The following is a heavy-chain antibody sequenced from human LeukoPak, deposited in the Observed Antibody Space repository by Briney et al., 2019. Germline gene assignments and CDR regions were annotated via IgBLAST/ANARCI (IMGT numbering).Heavy chain of an antibody. J-gene: IGHJ5*02. CDR3: AKAAWNNWFDP. CDR1: GFTFNNYA. V-gene: IGHV3-23*01. Sequence: GGSLRLSCAASGFTFNNYAMSWVRQAPGKGLEWVSAISGSVGSTYYADSVKGRFTVSRDNSKDTLYLQMNSLRAEDTAVYYCAKAAWNNWFDPWGQGTLVTVSS. D-gene: IGHD1-1*01. CDR2: ISGSVGST.